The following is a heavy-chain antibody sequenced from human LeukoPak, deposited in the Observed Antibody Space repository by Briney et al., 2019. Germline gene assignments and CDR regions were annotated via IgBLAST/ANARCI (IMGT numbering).Heavy chain of an antibody. J-gene: IGHJ4*02. CDR3: ARGSYGAYDS. CDR1: GLTFSSET. CDR2: ISSDSAWI. D-gene: IGHD4/OR15-4a*01. Sequence: GGSLRLSCAASGLTFSSETMNWVRQAPGKGLEWVSSISSDSAWIYYADSVKGRFTISRDNPKNSLYLQMNYLRAEDTAVYYYARGSYGAYDSWGQGNLVTVSS. V-gene: IGHV3-21*04.